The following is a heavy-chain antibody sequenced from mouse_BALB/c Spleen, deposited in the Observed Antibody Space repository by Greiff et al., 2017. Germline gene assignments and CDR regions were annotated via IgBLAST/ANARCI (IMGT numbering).Heavy chain of an antibody. Sequence: DVKLVESGGGLVQPGGSLKLSCAASGFTFSSYTMSWVRQTPEKRLEWVAYISNGGGSTYYPDTVKGRFTISRDNAKNTLYLQMSSLKSEDTAMYYCARPPYDDYCRYFDVWGAGTTVTVSS. D-gene: IGHD2-3*01. CDR1: GFTFSSYT. V-gene: IGHV5-12-2*01. CDR3: ARPPYDDYCRYFDV. CDR2: ISNGGGST. J-gene: IGHJ1*01.